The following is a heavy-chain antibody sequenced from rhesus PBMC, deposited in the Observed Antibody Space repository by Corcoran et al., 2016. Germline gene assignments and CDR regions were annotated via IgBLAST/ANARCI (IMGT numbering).Heavy chain of an antibody. CDR1: GFTVSNYG. J-gene: IGHJ4*01. D-gene: IGHD3-3*01. CDR3: TREEGYNFWTGYPFDY. Sequence: EVQLVESGGGLVQPGGSLRLSCAASGFTVSNYGMSWVRQAPGKGLEWVGFIKNKADGGTAAYAESLKGRFTISRDDSKNTLYLQMNSLKTEDTAVYYCTREEGYNFWTGYPFDYWGQVVLVTVSS. V-gene: IGHV3S11*01. CDR2: IKNKADGGTA.